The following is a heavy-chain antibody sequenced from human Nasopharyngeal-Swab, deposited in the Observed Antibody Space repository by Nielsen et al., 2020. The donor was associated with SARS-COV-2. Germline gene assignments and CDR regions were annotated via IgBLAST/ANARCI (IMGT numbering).Heavy chain of an antibody. CDR2: ISSNGGST. CDR3: VKDRGAHSVVVVAAS. V-gene: IGHV3-64D*06. D-gene: IGHD2-15*01. CDR1: GFTFSRYT. J-gene: IGHJ4*02. Sequence: GESLKISCSASGFTFSRYTMHWVRQAPGKGLEHVSAISSNGGSTYYADSVKGRFTISRDNSKNTLNLQMSSLRAEDTAVYYCVKDRGAHSVVVVAASWGQGTLVTVSS.